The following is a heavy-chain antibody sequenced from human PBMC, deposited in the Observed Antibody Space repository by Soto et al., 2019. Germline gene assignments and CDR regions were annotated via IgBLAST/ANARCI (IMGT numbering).Heavy chain of an antibody. CDR2: IYYSGST. CDR1: GGSISSYY. CDR3: ARGYCSGGSCPYYYYMDV. Sequence: SETLSLTCTVSGGSISSYYWSWIRQPPGKGLEWIGYIYYSGSTNYNPSLKSRVTISVDTSKNQFSLKLSSVTAADTAVYYCARGYCSGGSCPYYYYMDVWGKGTTVTVSS. J-gene: IGHJ6*03. D-gene: IGHD2-15*01. V-gene: IGHV4-59*01.